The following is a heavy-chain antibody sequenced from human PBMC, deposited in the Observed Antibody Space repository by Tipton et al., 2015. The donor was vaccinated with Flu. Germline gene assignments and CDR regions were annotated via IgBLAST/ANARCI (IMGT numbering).Heavy chain of an antibody. CDR1: GGSISSYY. D-gene: IGHD2-2*01. V-gene: IGHV4-59*01. CDR2: IYYSGST. CDR3: ARGRDAYCSSTSCYDYYYFYGMDV. Sequence: GLVKPSETLSLTCTVSGGSISSYYWSWIRQSPGMGLEWIGYIYYSGSTNYNPSLKSRVTISFDTSKNQFSLKLSSVTAADTAVYYCARGRDAYCSSTSCYDYYYFYGMDVWGQGTTVTVSS. J-gene: IGHJ6*02.